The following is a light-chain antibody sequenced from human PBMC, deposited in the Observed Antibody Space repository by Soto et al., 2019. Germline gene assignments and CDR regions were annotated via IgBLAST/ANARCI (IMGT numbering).Light chain of an antibody. V-gene: IGKV3-20*01. CDR3: QQYGSSPMHT. Sequence: EIVLTQSPGTLSLSPGERATLSCRASQSVTSTYLAWYQQKPGQAPRLLIYGASSRATGIPDRFSGSGSRTDFTLTISRLEPEDFAVYYCQQYGSSPMHTFGQGTKLEIK. J-gene: IGKJ2*01. CDR1: QSVTSTY. CDR2: GAS.